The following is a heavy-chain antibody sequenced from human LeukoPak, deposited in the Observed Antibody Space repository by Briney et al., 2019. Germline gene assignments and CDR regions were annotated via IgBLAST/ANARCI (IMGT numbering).Heavy chain of an antibody. CDR3: ARSRGDF. CDR2: ISWNSGSI. J-gene: IGHJ4*02. Sequence: SLRLSCAASGFTFDDYAMHWVRQAPGKGLEWVSGISWNSGSIGYADSVKGRFTISRDNAKNSLYLQMNSLRAEDTALYYCARSRGDFWGQGTLVTVSS. V-gene: IGHV3-9*01. CDR1: GFTFDDYA.